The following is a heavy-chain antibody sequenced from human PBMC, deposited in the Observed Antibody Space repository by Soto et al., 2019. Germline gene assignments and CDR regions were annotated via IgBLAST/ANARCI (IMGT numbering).Heavy chain of an antibody. V-gene: IGHV3-66*01. CDR2: IYGGGGT. CDR1: GFTVSRNY. D-gene: IGHD6-19*01. J-gene: IGHJ4*02. Sequence: GGSLRLSCAAYGFTVSRNYMSWVRQAPGKGLEWVSVIYGGGGTYYADSVKGRFAISRDNSENMLYLQMNSLRAEDTAIYYCASYQYSSGWYFDCWGQGTLVTVSS. CDR3: ASYQYSSGWYFDC.